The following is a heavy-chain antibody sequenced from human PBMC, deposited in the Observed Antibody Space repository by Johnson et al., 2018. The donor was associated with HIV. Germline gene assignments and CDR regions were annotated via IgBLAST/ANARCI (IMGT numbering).Heavy chain of an antibody. D-gene: IGHD3-10*01. J-gene: IGHJ3*01. Sequence: QEQLEESGGGVVQPGRSLRLSCVVSGFNFSSYDIDWVRQAPGKGLEWLAAISYDGSNKFYADSVQGRFTITRDNSKNTLYLQMNIRRREDTAVYYCARGIIGSPYAFDFGGLGTRVTVSS. CDR2: ISYDGSNK. V-gene: IGHV3-30*04. CDR1: GFNFSSYD. CDR3: ARGIIGSPYAFDF.